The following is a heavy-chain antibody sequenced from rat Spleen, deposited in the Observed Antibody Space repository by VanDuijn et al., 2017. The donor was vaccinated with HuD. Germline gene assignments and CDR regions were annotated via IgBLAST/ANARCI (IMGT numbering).Heavy chain of an antibody. CDR2: IRSSGSS. J-gene: IGHJ3*01. CDR3: ARSLDTYGWFAY. V-gene: IGHV3-1*01. CDR1: GYSITTNY. D-gene: IGHD2-1*01. Sequence: EVQLQESGPGLVKPSQSLSLTCSITGYSITTNYWGWIRKFPGNKMEWIGHIRSSGSSSYNPSLESRISITRDTSKNQFFLHLKSVTAEDTATYYCARSLDTYGWFAYWGQGTLVTVSS.